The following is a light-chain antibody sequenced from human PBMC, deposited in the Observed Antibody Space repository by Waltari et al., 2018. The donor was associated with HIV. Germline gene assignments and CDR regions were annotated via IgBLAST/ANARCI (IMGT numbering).Light chain of an antibody. J-gene: IGKJ4*01. Sequence: DIQMAQFPSSLSAYVGDRVNITCRASQVISSWVAWYQQIPGKAPNSLIYAASNLQSGVPSRFSGSGSGTNFTLIINNLQPEDIATYFCQQYHSYPLTFGGGTKVEIK. CDR2: AAS. V-gene: IGKV1D-16*01. CDR1: QVISSW. CDR3: QQYHSYPLT.